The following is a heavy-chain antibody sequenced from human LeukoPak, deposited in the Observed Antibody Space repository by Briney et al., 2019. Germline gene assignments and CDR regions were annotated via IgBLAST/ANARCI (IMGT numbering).Heavy chain of an antibody. CDR3: ECDNTGCTNRVCPDY. D-gene: IGHD2-8*01. CDR2: INPDTSRP. V-gene: IGHV3-74*01. CDR1: GFTFSKYW. J-gene: IGHJ4*02. Sequence: GGSLILSCAASGFTFSKYWGHWVRQVPARGLVWVSRINPDTSRPIYADSVRGGFRSSRDNARNTLYLEINSLRAEDTAVYYCECDNTGCTNRVCPDYWGQGTMVTVSS.